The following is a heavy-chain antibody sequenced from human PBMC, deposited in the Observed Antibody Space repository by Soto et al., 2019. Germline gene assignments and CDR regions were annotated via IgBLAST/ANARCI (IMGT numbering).Heavy chain of an antibody. CDR1: GYTFSGYY. J-gene: IGHJ6*02. Sequence: VKVSCKASGYTFSGYYIHWLRQAPGQGLEWMGWINPNSGGTNYAQKFQGRVTVTRDTPTSTAYMELSRLTSDDTAVYYCARSLTEGYCTITGCYTRPLYGMDVWGQGTTVTVS. CDR2: INPNSGGT. CDR3: ARSLTEGYCTITGCYTRPLYGMDV. D-gene: IGHD2-2*02. V-gene: IGHV1-2*02.